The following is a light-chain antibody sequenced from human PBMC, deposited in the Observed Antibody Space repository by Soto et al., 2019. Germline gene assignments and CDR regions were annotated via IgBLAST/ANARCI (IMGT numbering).Light chain of an antibody. CDR2: DAS. J-gene: IGKJ5*01. CDR3: HQYNNWPPIT. V-gene: IGKV3-15*01. Sequence: EIVMTQSPGTLSVSPGERATLSCRASQSVSFKVAWYQQKPGQAPRLLIYDASTRATGIPARFSGSGSGTEFTLTISSLQSEDFAVYYCHQYNNWPPITFGQGTRLEIK. CDR1: QSVSFK.